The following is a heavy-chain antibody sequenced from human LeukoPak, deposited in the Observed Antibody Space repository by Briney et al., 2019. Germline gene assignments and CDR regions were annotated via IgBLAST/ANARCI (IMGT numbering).Heavy chain of an antibody. CDR1: GFSFSSYW. D-gene: IGHD2-15*01. V-gene: IGHV3-7*01. Sequence: PGGSLRLSCVASGFSFSSYWMSWVRQAPGKGLEWVANIKQDGSEKYYVDSVKGRFTISRDNAKNSLYLQMNSLRAEDTAVYYCARDLADNYYYYYGMDVWGQGTTVTVSS. CDR2: IKQDGSEK. J-gene: IGHJ6*02. CDR3: ARDLADNYYYYYGMDV.